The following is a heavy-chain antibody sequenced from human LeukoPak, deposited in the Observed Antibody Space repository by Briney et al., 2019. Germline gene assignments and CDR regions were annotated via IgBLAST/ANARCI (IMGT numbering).Heavy chain of an antibody. Sequence: SETLTLTCDVSGGSVSSNFYYWSWIRQPPGKGLEWIGYIHNSGSTSYNPSLKSRVTISVHTSRNQFSLKLSSVTAADTAVYYCPSVAELEIDYWGQGTLVTVSS. CDR2: IHNSGST. V-gene: IGHV4-61*01. CDR3: PSVAELEIDY. CDR1: GGSVSSNFYY. D-gene: IGHD1-1*01. J-gene: IGHJ4*02.